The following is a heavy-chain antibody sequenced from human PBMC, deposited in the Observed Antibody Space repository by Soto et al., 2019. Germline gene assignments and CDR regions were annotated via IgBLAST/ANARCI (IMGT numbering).Heavy chain of an antibody. Sequence: GGSLRLSCAASGFTFSSYGMHWVRQAPGKGLEWVAVISYDGSNKYYADSVKGRFTISRDNSKNTLYLQMNSLRAEDTAVYYCAKEGRYDFWSGYPGGYFDYWGQGTLVTVSS. CDR3: AKEGRYDFWSGYPGGYFDY. J-gene: IGHJ4*02. V-gene: IGHV3-30*18. CDR1: GFTFSSYG. D-gene: IGHD3-3*01. CDR2: ISYDGSNK.